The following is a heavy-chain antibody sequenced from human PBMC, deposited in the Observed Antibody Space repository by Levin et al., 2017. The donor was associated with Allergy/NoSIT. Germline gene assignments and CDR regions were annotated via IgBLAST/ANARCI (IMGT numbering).Heavy chain of an antibody. CDR3: AKVGGGSSGWDNWFDP. CDR1: GFTFSSYA. V-gene: IGHV3-23*01. D-gene: IGHD6-19*01. CDR2: ISGSGGST. J-gene: IGHJ5*02. Sequence: GESLKISCAASGFTFSSYAMSWVRQAPGKGLEWVSAISGSGGSTYYADSVKGRFTISRDNSKNTLYLQMNSLRAEDTAVYYCAKVGGGSSGWDNWFDPWGQGTLVTVSS.